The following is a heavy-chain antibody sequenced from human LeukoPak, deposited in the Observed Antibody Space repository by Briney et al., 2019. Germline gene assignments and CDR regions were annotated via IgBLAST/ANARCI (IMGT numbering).Heavy chain of an antibody. CDR3: AANLYGDYVSDY. D-gene: IGHD4-17*01. CDR1: GFTFTSSA. CDR2: IVVGSGNT. J-gene: IGHJ4*02. Sequence: ASVKVSCKASGFTFTSSAVQWVRQARGQRLEWIGWIVVGSGNTNYARKFQERVTITRDMSTSTAYMELSSLRSEDTAVYYCAANLYGDYVSDYWGQGTLVTVSS. V-gene: IGHV1-58*01.